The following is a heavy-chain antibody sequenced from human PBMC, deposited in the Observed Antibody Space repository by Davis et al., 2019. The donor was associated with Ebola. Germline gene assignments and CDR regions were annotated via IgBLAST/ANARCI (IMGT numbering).Heavy chain of an antibody. CDR3: ARGGTWNLDYGMDV. J-gene: IGHJ6*02. CDR2: IIPIVGIA. D-gene: IGHD1-1*01. CDR1: VGTFSSDG. Sequence: SVQVSCKASVGTFSSDGISWVRQAPAQGLAWMGRIIPIVGIANYAPKFQGRVTITADKSTSTANMEVNSLRSEDTAVYYCARGGTWNLDYGMDVWGQGTTVTVSS. V-gene: IGHV1-69*04.